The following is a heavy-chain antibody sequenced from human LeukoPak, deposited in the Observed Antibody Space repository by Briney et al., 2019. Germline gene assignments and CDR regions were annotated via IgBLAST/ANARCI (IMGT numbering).Heavy chain of an antibody. V-gene: IGHV1-69*13. CDR2: IIPIFGTA. J-gene: IGHJ6*04. CDR3: ASLWDIVVVVAGNYGMDV. Sequence: GASVKVSCKASGGTFSSYAISWVRQAPGQGLEWMGGIIPIFGTANYAQKFQGRVTITADESTSTAYMELSSLRSEDTAVYYCASLWDIVVVVAGNYGMDVWGKGTTVTVSS. CDR1: GGTFSSYA. D-gene: IGHD2-15*01.